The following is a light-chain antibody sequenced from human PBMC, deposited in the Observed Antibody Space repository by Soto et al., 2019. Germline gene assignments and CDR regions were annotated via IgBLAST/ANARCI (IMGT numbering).Light chain of an antibody. CDR3: QQYNSYSRAT. V-gene: IGKV1-5*01. J-gene: IGKJ2*01. Sequence: DIQMTQSPSTLSASVRDRVTITCRASQSISSWLAWYQQKPGKAPKLLIYDASSLESGVPSRFSGSGSGTEFTLTISSLQPDDFATYYCQQYNSYSRATFGQGTKVDIK. CDR2: DAS. CDR1: QSISSW.